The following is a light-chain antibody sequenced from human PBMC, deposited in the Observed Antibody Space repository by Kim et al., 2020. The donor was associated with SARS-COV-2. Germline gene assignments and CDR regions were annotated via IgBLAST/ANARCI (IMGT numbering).Light chain of an antibody. CDR1: NIGSKS. J-gene: IGLJ3*02. Sequence: SYELTQPPSVSVVPGKTARITCGGNNIGSKSVHWYQQKPGQAPVLVIYYDSDRPSGIPERFSGSNSGNTATLTISRVEAGDEADYYCQVWDSSSDLWVFGGGTQLTV. CDR2: YDS. V-gene: IGLV3-21*04. CDR3: QVWDSSSDLWV.